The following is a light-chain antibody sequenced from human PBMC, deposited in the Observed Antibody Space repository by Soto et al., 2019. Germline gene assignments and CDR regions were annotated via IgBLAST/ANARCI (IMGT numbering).Light chain of an antibody. CDR3: QQYGSSPPIT. V-gene: IGKV3-20*01. CDR1: QSVSSGY. CDR2: ATS. Sequence: EIGLTHSPGALSLSPGERATLSCRASQSVSSGYLAWYQQKPGQAPRLLIFATSRRITGIPDRFSGSGSGTAFSITISRLEPEDVAVYYCQQYGSSPPITFGQGTRLEIK. J-gene: IGKJ5*01.